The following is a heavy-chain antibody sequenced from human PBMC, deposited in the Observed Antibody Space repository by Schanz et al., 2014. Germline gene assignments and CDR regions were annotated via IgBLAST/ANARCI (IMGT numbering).Heavy chain of an antibody. D-gene: IGHD5-12*01. CDR1: GFTFSSYA. J-gene: IGHJ4*02. CDR3: ARDFHGYGPHLDY. CDR2: IIFTDGRT. V-gene: IGHV3-23*03. Sequence: EVQLLESGGGLVQPGGSLRLSCAASGFTFSSYAMSWVRQAPGKGLEWVSIIFTDGRTYYADSVKGRFTISRDNSKNTLYLQLNSLRAEDTAVYYCARDFHGYGPHLDYWGQGSLVTVSS.